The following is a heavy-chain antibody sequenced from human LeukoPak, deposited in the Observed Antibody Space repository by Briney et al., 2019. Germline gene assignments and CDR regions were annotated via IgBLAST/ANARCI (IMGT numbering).Heavy chain of an antibody. D-gene: IGHD5-12*01. Sequence: PSETLSLTFTVSGGSISNYYWSWVRQPPGKGLEWIGFIYYSGSTNYNPSLKSRVTISVDTSKNQFSLKLSSVTAADTAFYYCARKDYSGYDPWGQGTLVTVSS. CDR1: GGSISNYY. CDR2: IYYSGST. J-gene: IGHJ5*02. V-gene: IGHV4-59*12. CDR3: ARKDYSGYDP.